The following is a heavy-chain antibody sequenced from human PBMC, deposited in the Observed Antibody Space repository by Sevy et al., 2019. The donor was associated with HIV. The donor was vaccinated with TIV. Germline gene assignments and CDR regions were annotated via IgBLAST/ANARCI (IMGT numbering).Heavy chain of an antibody. CDR2: GYHSGSN. CDR1: GYSFGSIYY. V-gene: IGHV4-38-2*02. D-gene: IGHD3-9*01. Sequence: SETLSLICTVSGYSFGSIYYWGWIRQPPGEGLELIGSGYHSGSNYYNPSLKSRVTISVDKSKNRLSLKVTSVTAADTAVYYCALDLGLGIQFDYWGQGTLVTVSS. J-gene: IGHJ4*02. CDR3: ALDLGLGIQFDY.